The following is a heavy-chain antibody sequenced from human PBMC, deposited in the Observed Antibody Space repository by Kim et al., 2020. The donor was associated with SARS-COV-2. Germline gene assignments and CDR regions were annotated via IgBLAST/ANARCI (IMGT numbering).Heavy chain of an antibody. V-gene: IGHV3-48*02. CDR3: ARDNNVAPVYYYYYYGMGV. Sequence: GGSLRLSCAASGFTFSSYSMNWVRQAPGKGLEWVSYISSSSSTIYYADSVKGRFTIARDNAKNSLYLQMNSLRDEDTAVYYCARDNNVAPVYYYYYYGMGVWSQGTTVFVAS. D-gene: IGHD2-21*01. CDR1: GFTFSSYS. J-gene: IGHJ6*02. CDR2: ISSSSSTI.